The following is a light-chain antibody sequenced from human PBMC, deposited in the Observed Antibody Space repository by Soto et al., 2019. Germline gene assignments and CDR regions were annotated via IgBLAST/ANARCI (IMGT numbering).Light chain of an antibody. Sequence: DLQMTQSPSSVSASVGDRVTITCRASQGISRFLAWYQQKSGKAPKFLIYAASRLQSGVLSRFSGSGSGTEFTLTISNLKPEDFATYYCQQTNSFPYTFGQGTKVEIK. CDR2: AAS. V-gene: IGKV1-12*01. CDR1: QGISRF. CDR3: QQTNSFPYT. J-gene: IGKJ2*01.